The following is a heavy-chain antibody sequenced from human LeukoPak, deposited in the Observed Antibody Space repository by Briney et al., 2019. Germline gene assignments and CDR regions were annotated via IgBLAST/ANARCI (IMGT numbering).Heavy chain of an antibody. D-gene: IGHD3-10*01. Sequence: PSETLSLTCTVSGGSISSYYWSWIRQPPGKGLEWIGYIYYSGSTNYNPSLKSRVTISVDTSKNQFSLKLSSVTAADTAVYYCARDMALGGPNAFDIWGQGTMVTVSS. J-gene: IGHJ3*02. CDR3: ARDMALGGPNAFDI. V-gene: IGHV4-59*01. CDR2: IYYSGST. CDR1: GGSISSYY.